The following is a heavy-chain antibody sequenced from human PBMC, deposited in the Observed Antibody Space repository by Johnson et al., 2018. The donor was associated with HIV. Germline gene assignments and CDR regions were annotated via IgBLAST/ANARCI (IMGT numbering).Heavy chain of an antibody. CDR1: GFTFSSYA. Sequence: QVQLVESGGGVVQPGRSLRLSCAASGFTFSSYAMHWVRQAPGKGLEWVAVISYDGSNKYYADSVQGRFTISRDNSKNTLYLQMNSLRAEDTAVYYCAKAFPYCTGGSCYPHRSPHDAFDIWGQGTMVTVSS. V-gene: IGHV3-30*04. CDR3: AKAFPYCTGGSCYPHRSPHDAFDI. J-gene: IGHJ3*02. D-gene: IGHD2-15*01. CDR2: ISYDGSNK.